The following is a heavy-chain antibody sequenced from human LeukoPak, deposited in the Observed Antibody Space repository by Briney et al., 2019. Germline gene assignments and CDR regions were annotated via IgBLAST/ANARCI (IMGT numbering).Heavy chain of an antibody. CDR3: ARGYYDSSAYLFDY. D-gene: IGHD3-22*01. Sequence: GRSLRLSCAASEFTFSSYGMHWVRHAPGKGLEWVAVIWSDGGNKFYADSVKGRFTISRDNSKNTLYLQMNSLRAEDTAVYYCARGYYDSSAYLFDYWGQGTLVTVSS. J-gene: IGHJ4*02. CDR2: IWSDGGNK. CDR1: EFTFSSYG. V-gene: IGHV3-33*01.